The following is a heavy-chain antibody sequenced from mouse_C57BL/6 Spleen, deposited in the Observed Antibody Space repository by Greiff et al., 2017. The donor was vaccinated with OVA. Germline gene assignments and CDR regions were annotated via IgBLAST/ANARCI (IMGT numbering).Heavy chain of an antibody. CDR1: GYTFTSYW. Sequence: QVQLQQPGAELVMPGASVKLSCKASGYTFTSYWMHWVKQRPGQGLVWIGEIDPSDSYTNYNQKFKGKSTLTVDKSSSTAYMQLSSLTSEDSAVYYCARGRALYYFDYWGQGTTLTVSS. D-gene: IGHD3-3*01. CDR3: ARGRALYYFDY. CDR2: IDPSDSYT. J-gene: IGHJ2*01. V-gene: IGHV1-69*01.